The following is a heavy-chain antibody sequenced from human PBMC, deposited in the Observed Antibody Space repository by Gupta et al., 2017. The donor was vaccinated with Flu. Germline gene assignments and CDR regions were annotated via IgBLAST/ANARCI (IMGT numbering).Heavy chain of an antibody. CDR1: GFTFSSYG. CDR3: ARDYDTQEFRGMDV. Sequence: QVQLVESGGGVVQPGRSLRLSCAASGFTFSSYGMHWGRQAPGKGLEGVAVIWYDGSNKYYADSVKGRFTISRDNSKNTLYLQMNSLRAEDTAVYYCARDYDTQEFRGMDVWGQGTTVTVSS. D-gene: IGHD3-9*01. V-gene: IGHV3-33*01. J-gene: IGHJ6*02. CDR2: IWYDGSNK.